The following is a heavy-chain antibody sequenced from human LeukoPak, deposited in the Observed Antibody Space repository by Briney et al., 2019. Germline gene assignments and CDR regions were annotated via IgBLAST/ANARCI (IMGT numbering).Heavy chain of an antibody. Sequence: GGSLRLSCAASGFTFSSYSMNWVRQAPGKGLEWVAVISYDGSNKYYADSVKGRFTISRDNSKNTLYLQMNSLRAEDTAVYYCAKDWRGYYAALYYFDYWGQGTLVTVSS. J-gene: IGHJ4*02. CDR1: GFTFSSYS. D-gene: IGHD3-10*01. CDR3: AKDWRGYYAALYYFDY. V-gene: IGHV3-30*18. CDR2: ISYDGSNK.